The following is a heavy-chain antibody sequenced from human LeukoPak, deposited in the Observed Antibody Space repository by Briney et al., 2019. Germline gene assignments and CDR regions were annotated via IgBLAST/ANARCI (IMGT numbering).Heavy chain of an antibody. D-gene: IGHD4-17*01. CDR3: AKPRHDYGDPFDY. Sequence: GGSLRLSCAASGFTFSSYAMTWVRQAPGKGLEWVSVISGSGDTTYYADSVKGRFTISRDNSKNTLYLQMNSLRAEDTAVYYCAKPRHDYGDPFDYWGQGTLVTVSS. J-gene: IGHJ4*02. CDR1: GFTFSSYA. V-gene: IGHV3-23*01. CDR2: ISGSGDTT.